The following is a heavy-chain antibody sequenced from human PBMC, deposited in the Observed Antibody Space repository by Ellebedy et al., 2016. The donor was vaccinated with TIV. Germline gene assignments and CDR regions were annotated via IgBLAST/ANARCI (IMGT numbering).Heavy chain of an antibody. CDR3: ATGGREWLRFNYAMDV. CDR2: VSYDGTKQ. CDR1: GFIFSSYA. J-gene: IGHJ6*02. D-gene: IGHD5-12*01. Sequence: PGGSLRLSCAGSGFIFSSYAIHWVRQAPGKGLEWVAVVSYDGTKQYFADSVKGRFTISRDNSNNSLFLQMNSLRPKDTAVYFCATGGREWLRFNYAMDVWGQGTTVTVSS. V-gene: IGHV3-30-3*01.